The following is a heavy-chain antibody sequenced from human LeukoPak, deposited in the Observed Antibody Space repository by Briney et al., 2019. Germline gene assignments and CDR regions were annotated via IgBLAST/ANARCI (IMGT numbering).Heavy chain of an antibody. V-gene: IGHV3-23*01. CDR2: ISGSGGST. D-gene: IGHD3-22*01. CDR3: AKSNPYYYDSSGYYSLLDY. J-gene: IGHJ4*02. CDR1: GFTFSSYA. Sequence: GGSPRLSCAASGFTFSSYAMSWVRQAPGNGLEWVSAISGSGGSTYYADSVKGRFTISRDNSKNTLYLQMNSLRAEDTAVYYCAKSNPYYYDSSGYYSLLDYWGQGTLVTVSS.